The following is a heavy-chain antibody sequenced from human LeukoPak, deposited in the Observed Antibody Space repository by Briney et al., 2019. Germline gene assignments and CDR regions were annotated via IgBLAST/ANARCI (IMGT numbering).Heavy chain of an antibody. J-gene: IGHJ3*02. CDR2: ISSSGATI. Sequence: GGSLRLSCAASGSTFSSFSSYDFNRVGQAPGKGLEWISYISSSGATIYYADSVKGRFTVSRDNAKNSLYLQMNSLRAEDTAIYYCARDLVSGAYTFDIWGQGTMVTVSS. V-gene: IGHV3-48*03. CDR3: ARDLVSGAYTFDI. CDR1: GSTFSSFS. D-gene: IGHD2-2*02.